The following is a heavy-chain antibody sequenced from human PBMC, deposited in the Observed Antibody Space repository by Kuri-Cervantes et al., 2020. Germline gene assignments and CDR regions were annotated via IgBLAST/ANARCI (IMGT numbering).Heavy chain of an antibody. CDR3: ARTIAVAGMDY. CDR2: IYPGDSDT. J-gene: IGHJ4*02. D-gene: IGHD6-19*01. CDR1: GYSFTSYW. V-gene: IGHV5-51*01. Sequence: GGSLRLSCKGSGYSFTSYWIGWVRQMPGKGLEWMGIIYPGDSDTRYSPSLQGQVTISADKSISTAYLQWSSLKASDTAMYYCARTIAVAGMDYWGQGTLVTVSS.